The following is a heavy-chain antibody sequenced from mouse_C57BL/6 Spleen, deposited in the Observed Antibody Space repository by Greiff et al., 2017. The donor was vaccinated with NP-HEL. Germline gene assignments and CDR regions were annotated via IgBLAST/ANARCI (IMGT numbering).Heavy chain of an antibody. V-gene: IGHV14-2*01. CDR3: ASTEGWYFDV. J-gene: IGHJ1*03. CDR1: GFNIKDYY. CDR2: IDPEDGET. Sequence: EVQLQQSGAELVKPGASVKLSCTASGFNIKDYYMHWVKQRTEQGLEWIGRIDPEDGETKHAPKFQGKATITADTSSNTAYLQLSSLTSEDTAVYYCASTEGWYFDVWGTGTTVTVSS.